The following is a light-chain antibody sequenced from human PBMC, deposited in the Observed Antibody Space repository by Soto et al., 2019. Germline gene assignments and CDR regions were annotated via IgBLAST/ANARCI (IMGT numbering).Light chain of an antibody. J-gene: IGKJ3*01. V-gene: IGKV3-11*01. CDR1: QSVSSY. CDR3: QQRSNWPLFT. Sequence: EIVLTQSPATLSLSPGEIATLSCRASQSVSSYLAWYQQKPGQDPRLLIYDASNRATGIPARFSGSGSGTDFTLTISGLEPEDFAVYYCQQRSNWPLFTFGPGTKVDIK. CDR2: DAS.